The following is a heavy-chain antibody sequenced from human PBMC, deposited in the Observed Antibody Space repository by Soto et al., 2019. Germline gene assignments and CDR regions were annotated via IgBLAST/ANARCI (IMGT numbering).Heavy chain of an antibody. CDR2: INHSGST. CDR1: GGSFSGYY. V-gene: IGHV4-34*01. D-gene: IGHD1-7*01. Sequence: SETLSLTCAVYGGSFSGYYWSWIRQPPGKGPEWIGEINHSGSTNYNPSLKSRVTISVDTSKNQFSLKLSSVTAADTAVYYCARGHNWNYERLDPWGQGTLVTVSS. CDR3: ARGHNWNYERLDP. J-gene: IGHJ5*02.